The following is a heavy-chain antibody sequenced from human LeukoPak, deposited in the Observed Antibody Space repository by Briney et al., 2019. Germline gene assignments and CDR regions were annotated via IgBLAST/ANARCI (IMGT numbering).Heavy chain of an antibody. CDR3: ARIGYSSSSLDF. Sequence: SGGSLRLSCAVSGLTFSSSWMDWVRQAPGKGLEWVASINPDGNKKYSADSVKGRFTISRDNAENSLYLQMISLRAEDTAVYKCARIGYSSSSLDFWGRGTLVTVSS. V-gene: IGHV3-7*03. CDR2: INPDGNKK. D-gene: IGHD6-6*01. CDR1: GLTFSSSW. J-gene: IGHJ4*02.